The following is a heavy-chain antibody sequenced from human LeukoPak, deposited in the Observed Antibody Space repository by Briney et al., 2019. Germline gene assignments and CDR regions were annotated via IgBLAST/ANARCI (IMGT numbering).Heavy chain of an antibody. CDR3: ARFGYYPYYFDY. V-gene: IGHV4-59*12. CDR2: IYYSGST. D-gene: IGHD3-22*01. CDR1: GGSISRYF. Sequence: SETLSLTCTVSGGSISRYFWTWIRQTPEKGLEWIGYIYYSGSTAYNPSLKSRLTISVDTSKNQFSLKLSSVTAADTAVYYCARFGYYPYYFDYWGQGTLVTVSS. J-gene: IGHJ4*02.